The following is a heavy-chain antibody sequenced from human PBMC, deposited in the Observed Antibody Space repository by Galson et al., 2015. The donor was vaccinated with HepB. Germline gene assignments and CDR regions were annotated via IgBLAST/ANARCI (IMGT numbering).Heavy chain of an antibody. D-gene: IGHD3-10*01. V-gene: IGHV3-7*03. CDR3: ARRISLVRGIITRPDYYYGMDV. CDR2: INPDGSEE. Sequence: SLRLSCAGSEFTFSSYWMNWVRQAPGKGPERVAHINPDGSEEYYAASLKGRFTISRDNAKNSLYLQMDSLRAEDTAVYYCARRISLVRGIITRPDYYYGMDVWGQGTTVTVAS. CDR1: EFTFSSYW. J-gene: IGHJ6*02.